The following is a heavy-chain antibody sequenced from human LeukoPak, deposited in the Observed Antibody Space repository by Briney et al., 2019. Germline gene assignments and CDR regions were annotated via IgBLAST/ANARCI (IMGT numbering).Heavy chain of an antibody. Sequence: GGSLRLSCAASGFTFSSYGMHWVRQAPGKGPEWVAVISYDGSNKYYADSVKGRFTISRDNSKNTLYLQMNSLRAEDTAVYYCAKDFGVYSGYDFFDYWGQGTLVTVSS. D-gene: IGHD5-12*01. CDR2: ISYDGSNK. V-gene: IGHV3-30*18. J-gene: IGHJ4*02. CDR1: GFTFSSYG. CDR3: AKDFGVYSGYDFFDY.